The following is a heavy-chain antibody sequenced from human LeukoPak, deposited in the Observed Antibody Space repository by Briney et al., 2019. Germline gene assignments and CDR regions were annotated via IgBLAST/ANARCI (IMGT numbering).Heavy chain of an antibody. CDR2: INYSGGT. CDR3: ARDGGRYRNDAFDF. Sequence: SETLSLTCTVSGGSIRNYCWSWIRQPPGKGLEWVGYINYSGGTNYNPFLKSRVTISVDTSKNQFSLKLNSVTAADTAVYYCARDGGRYRNDAFDFWGRGTVVTVSS. V-gene: IGHV4-59*01. D-gene: IGHD1-26*01. CDR1: GGSIRNYC. J-gene: IGHJ3*01.